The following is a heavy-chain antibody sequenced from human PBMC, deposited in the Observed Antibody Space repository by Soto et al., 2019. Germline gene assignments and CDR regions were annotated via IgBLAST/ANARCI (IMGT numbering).Heavy chain of an antibody. CDR1: GFSFTSYT. Sequence: EVQLVESGGGLVKPGGSLRVSCAASGFSFTSYTMNWVRQTPGKGLEWVASISAGGRSIYYADSLKGRSTVSRDNAKSSLDLQMNSLRAEDTAVYYCARSTPGNPFDIWGQGTMVTVSS. J-gene: IGHJ3*02. D-gene: IGHD3-10*01. V-gene: IGHV3-21*06. CDR3: ARSTPGNPFDI. CDR2: ISAGGRSI.